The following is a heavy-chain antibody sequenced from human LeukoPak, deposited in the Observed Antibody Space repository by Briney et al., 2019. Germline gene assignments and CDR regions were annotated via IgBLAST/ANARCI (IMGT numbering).Heavy chain of an antibody. Sequence: GGSLRLSCAASGFTVSSNYMSWVRQAPGKGLEWVSVIYSGGSTYYADSVKGRFTISRDNSKNTLYLQMTSLRAEDTAVYYCASLSSSWLIGAFDIWGQGTMVTVSS. V-gene: IGHV3-53*01. CDR2: IYSGGST. D-gene: IGHD6-13*01. CDR1: GFTVSSNY. CDR3: ASLSSSWLIGAFDI. J-gene: IGHJ3*02.